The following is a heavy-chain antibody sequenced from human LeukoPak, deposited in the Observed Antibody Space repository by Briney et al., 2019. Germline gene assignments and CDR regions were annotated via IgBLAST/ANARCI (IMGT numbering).Heavy chain of an antibody. D-gene: IGHD5-18*01. Sequence: ASVKVSCKASGYTFNTYGITWVRQAPGQGLEWMGWISGYNGKTKYAQKLQDRVTMTEDTSTDTAYMELSSLRSQDTAVYYCARDSDTAMGYDYWGQGTLVTVSS. CDR1: GYTFNTYG. V-gene: IGHV1-18*01. CDR2: ISGYNGKT. CDR3: ARDSDTAMGYDY. J-gene: IGHJ4*02.